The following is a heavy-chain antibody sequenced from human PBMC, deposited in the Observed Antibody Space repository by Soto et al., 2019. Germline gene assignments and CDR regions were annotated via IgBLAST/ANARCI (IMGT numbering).Heavy chain of an antibody. CDR2: IHHSGST. V-gene: IGHV4-38-2*01. J-gene: IGHJ6*02. CDR3: ARRIEMTTMKTGMDV. Sequence: SETLSLTCDVSGYSITSGHYWGWIRQPPGKGLEWIGIIHHSGSTYYNPSLKSRVTISIDTSRNRFSLKLISVTAADTAVYYCARRIEMTTMKTGMDVWGQGTTVTVAS. CDR1: GYSITSGHY.